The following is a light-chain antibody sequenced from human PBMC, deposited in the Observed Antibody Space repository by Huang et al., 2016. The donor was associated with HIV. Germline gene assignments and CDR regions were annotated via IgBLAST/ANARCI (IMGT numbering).Light chain of an antibody. V-gene: IGKV2-28*01. J-gene: IGKJ2*01. CDR1: QNL. CDR3: MQGLQAPPT. Sequence: EIVVTQSPLSLPVTPGQPASISCKSSQNLLDWYLKKPGQSQQLLLFMSSNRAPGVSDRVSGSGSGTDFTLEISRVEAGDVGVYYCMQGLQAPPTFGQGTKLEI. CDR2: MSS.